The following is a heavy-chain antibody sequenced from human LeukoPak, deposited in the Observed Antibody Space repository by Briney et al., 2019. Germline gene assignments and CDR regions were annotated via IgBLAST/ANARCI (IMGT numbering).Heavy chain of an antibody. V-gene: IGHV3-21*01. D-gene: IGHD6-6*01. CDR1: GFTFSSYE. CDR3: ARKGSDAFDI. CDR2: ISSSSSYI. Sequence: GGSLRLSCAASGFTFSSYEMNWVRQAPGKGLEWVSSISSSSSYIYYADSVKGRFTISRDNAKNSLYLQMNSLRAEDTAVYYCARKGSDAFDIWGQGTMVTVSS. J-gene: IGHJ3*02.